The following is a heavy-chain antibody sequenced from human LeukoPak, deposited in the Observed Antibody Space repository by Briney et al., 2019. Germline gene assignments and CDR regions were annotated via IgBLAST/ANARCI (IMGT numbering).Heavy chain of an antibody. Sequence: GGSLRLSCVASGFTFGSYAMNWVRQAPGKGLEWVSLITGGGYTTEYADSVKGRFIISRDNSKNTLYLQMDSLSAEDTAVYYCAKVRIAAAAPFDYWGQGTLVTVSS. D-gene: IGHD6-13*01. J-gene: IGHJ4*02. CDR3: AKVRIAAAAPFDY. CDR2: ITGGGYTT. CDR1: GFTFGSYA. V-gene: IGHV3-23*01.